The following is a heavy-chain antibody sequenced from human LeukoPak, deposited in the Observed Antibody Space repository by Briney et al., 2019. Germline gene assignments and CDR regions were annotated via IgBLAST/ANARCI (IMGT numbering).Heavy chain of an antibody. J-gene: IGHJ4*01. CDR2: ISSSSSYI. V-gene: IGHV3-21*04. CDR3: ARSGLNRFDY. Sequence: GGSLRLSCAASGFTFSNAYMNWVRQAPGKGLEWVSSISSSSSYIYYADSVKGRFTISIDNAKNSLYLQMNSLRAEDTAAYYCARSGLNRFDYWGHGTLVTVSS. CDR1: GFTFSNAY. D-gene: IGHD2-15*01.